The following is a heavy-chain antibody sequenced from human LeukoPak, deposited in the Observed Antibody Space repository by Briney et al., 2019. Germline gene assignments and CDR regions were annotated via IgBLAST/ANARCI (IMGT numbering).Heavy chain of an antibody. CDR2: IYYSGST. J-gene: IGHJ4*02. CDR3: AREGDCSSTSCYHFDY. D-gene: IGHD2-2*01. CDR1: GGSISSYY. Sequence: PSETLSLTCTVSGGSISSYYWTWIRQPPGKGLEWIGYIYYSGSTYYNPSLKSRVTISVDTSKNQFSLKLSSVTAADTAVYYCAREGDCSSTSCYHFDYWGQGTLVTVSS. V-gene: IGHV4-59*06.